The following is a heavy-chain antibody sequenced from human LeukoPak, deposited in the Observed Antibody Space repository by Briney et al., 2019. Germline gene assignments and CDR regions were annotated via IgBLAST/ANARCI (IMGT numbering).Heavy chain of an antibody. J-gene: IGHJ5*02. V-gene: IGHV4-34*01. D-gene: IGHD2-2*02. CDR1: GGSFSGYY. CDR3: ARVLYCSSTSCYKGYNWFDP. Sequence: SETLSLTCAVYGGSFSGYYWSWIRQPPGKGLEWIGEINHSGSTNYNPSLKSRVTISVDTSKNQFSLKLSSVTAADTAVYYCARVLYCSSTSCYKGYNWFDPWGQGTLVTVSS. CDR2: INHSGST.